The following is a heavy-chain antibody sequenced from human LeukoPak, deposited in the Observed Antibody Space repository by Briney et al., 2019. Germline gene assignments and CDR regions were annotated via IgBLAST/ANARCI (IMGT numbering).Heavy chain of an antibody. CDR2: IYYSGHT. CDR1: GGSMTVYY. V-gene: IGHV4-59*08. Sequence: SETLSLTCTVSGGSMTVYYWICIRQPPGKELGWIGYIYYSGHTNYNPSLTSRATTSVDTSKNQFSLKLNSVTATDTAIYYCARQLTGKYCFANWGQGTLVTVSS. CDR3: ARQLTGKYCFAN. D-gene: IGHD7-27*01. J-gene: IGHJ4*02.